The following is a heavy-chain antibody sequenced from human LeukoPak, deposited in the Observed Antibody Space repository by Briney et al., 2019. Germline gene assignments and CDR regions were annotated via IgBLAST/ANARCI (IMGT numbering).Heavy chain of an antibody. CDR3: ARVVYTVYGGAFDI. CDR1: GGSFSGYY. D-gene: IGHD5/OR15-5a*01. V-gene: IGHV4-34*01. CDR2: INHSGST. Sequence: SETLSLTCAVYGGSFSGYYWSWIRQPPGKGLEWIGEINHSGSTNYNPSLKSRVTISVDTSTNQFSLKLSSVTAADTAVYSCARVVYTVYGGAFDIWGQGTVVTVSS. J-gene: IGHJ3*02.